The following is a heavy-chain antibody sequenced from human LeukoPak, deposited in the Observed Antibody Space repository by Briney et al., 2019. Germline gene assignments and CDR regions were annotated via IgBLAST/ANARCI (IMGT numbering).Heavy chain of an antibody. CDR1: GGTFSSYA. Sequence: SVKVSCKASGGTFSSYAISWVRRAPGQGLEWMGRIIPILGIANYAQKFQGRVTITADKSTSTAYMELSSLRSEDTAVYYCAREHYDILTGYYGLDAFDIWGQGTMVTVSS. J-gene: IGHJ3*02. CDR3: AREHYDILTGYYGLDAFDI. D-gene: IGHD3-9*01. V-gene: IGHV1-69*04. CDR2: IIPILGIA.